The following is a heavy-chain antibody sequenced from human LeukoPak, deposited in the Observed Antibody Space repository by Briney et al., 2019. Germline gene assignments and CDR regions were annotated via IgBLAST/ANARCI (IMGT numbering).Heavy chain of an antibody. D-gene: IGHD1-1*01. CDR3: ARGPAGYN. J-gene: IGHJ4*02. CDR1: GFTVSSNH. V-gene: IGHV3-53*01. CDR2: IYSGGST. Sequence: GGSLRLSCAASGFTVSSNHMSWVRQAPGKGLEWVSVIYSGGSTDYADSVKGRFTITRDNLKNTLYLQMNSLRAEDAAVYYCARGPAGYNWGQGTLVTFSS.